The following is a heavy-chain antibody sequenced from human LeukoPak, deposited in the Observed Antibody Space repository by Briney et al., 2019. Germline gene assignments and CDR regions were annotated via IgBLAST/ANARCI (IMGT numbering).Heavy chain of an antibody. V-gene: IGHV3-7*01. J-gene: IGHJ5*01. CDR1: GFTFSSYW. D-gene: IGHD4-11*01. CDR3: ARSGNYGVKWVDP. CDR2: IKQDGSEK. Sequence: GGSESLLCAASGFTFSSYWMSWVRQAPGKGLEWVANIKQDGSEKYYVDSVKGRFTISRDNAENSLYLQMNSLRAEDTAVYYCARSGNYGVKWVDPWGQGNPVTVSS.